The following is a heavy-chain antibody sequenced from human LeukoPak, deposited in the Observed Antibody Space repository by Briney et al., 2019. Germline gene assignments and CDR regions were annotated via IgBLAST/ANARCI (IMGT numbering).Heavy chain of an antibody. J-gene: IGHJ4*02. CDR3: ARFDYYTSIDY. CDR1: GGSISSGGYY. CDR2: IYHSGST. D-gene: IGHD3-10*01. Sequence: PSETLSLTCTVSGGSISSGGYYWSWIRQPPGKGLEWIGYIYHSGSTYYNPSLKSRVTISVDKSKNQFSLKLSSVTAADTAVYYCARFDYYTSIDYWGQGTLVTVSS. V-gene: IGHV4-30-2*01.